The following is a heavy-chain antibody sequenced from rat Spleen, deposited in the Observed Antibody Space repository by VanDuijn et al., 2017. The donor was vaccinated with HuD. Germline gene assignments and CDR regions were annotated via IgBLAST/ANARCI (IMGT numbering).Heavy chain of an antibody. V-gene: IGHV2-1*01. Sequence: QVQLKESGPGLVQPSQTLSLTCTVSGFSLTSNSVHWIRQPPGKGLEWMGGMWDDGTTDYNSALKSRLSISRDTSKSQVFLKMNSLQTDDTAIYFCTRDLGDYWGQGVMVTVSS. CDR2: MWDDGTT. D-gene: IGHD5-1*01. J-gene: IGHJ2*01. CDR3: TRDLGDY. CDR1: GFSLTSNS.